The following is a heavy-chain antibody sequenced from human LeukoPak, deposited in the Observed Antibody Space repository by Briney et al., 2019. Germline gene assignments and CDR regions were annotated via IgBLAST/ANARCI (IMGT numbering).Heavy chain of an antibody. J-gene: IGHJ4*02. CDR3: ARFNSRTYYYGSGNALDY. V-gene: IGHV4-59*01. CDR2: IYYSGST. CDR1: GGSISSYY. Sequence: SETLSLTCTVSGGSISSYYWSWIRQPPGKGLEWIGYIYYSGSTNYNPSLKSRVTISVDTSKNQFSLKLSSVTAADTAVYYCARFNSRTYYYGSGNALDYWGQGTLVTVSS. D-gene: IGHD3-10*01.